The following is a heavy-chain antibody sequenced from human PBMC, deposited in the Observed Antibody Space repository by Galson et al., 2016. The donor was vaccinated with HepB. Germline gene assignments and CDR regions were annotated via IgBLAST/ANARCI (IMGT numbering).Heavy chain of an antibody. V-gene: IGHV1-46*01. CDR3: ARADFHDYVFND. CDR2: INPLTGGT. Sequence: SVKVSCKASGYIFTTKYIHYVRQAPGQGLEWMGIINPLTGGTTYAQRFQGRVTLTADTSTSTVYMDLSSLRSEDTAVYHCARADFHDYVFNDWGQGTLVTVSS. CDR1: GYIFTTKY. D-gene: IGHD3-10*02. J-gene: IGHJ4*02.